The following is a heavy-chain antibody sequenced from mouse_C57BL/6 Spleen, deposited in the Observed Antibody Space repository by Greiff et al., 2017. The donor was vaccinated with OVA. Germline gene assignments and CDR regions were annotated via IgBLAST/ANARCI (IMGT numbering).Heavy chain of an antibody. J-gene: IGHJ1*03. CDR1: GFSLTSYG. D-gene: IGHD1-1*01. V-gene: IGHV2-2*01. CDR3: ARNHYYGSSYGYFDV. Sequence: QVQLKQSGPGLVQPSQSLSITCTVSGFSLTSYGVHWVRQSPGKGLEWLGVIWSGGSTDYNAAFISRLSLSKDNSKSQVFFKMNRLQADDTAIYYCARNHYYGSSYGYFDVWGTGTTVTVSA. CDR2: IWSGGST.